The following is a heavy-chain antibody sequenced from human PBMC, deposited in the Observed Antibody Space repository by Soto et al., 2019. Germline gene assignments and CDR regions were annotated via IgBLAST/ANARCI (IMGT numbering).Heavy chain of an antibody. CDR2: ISAYNGNT. Sequence: QVQLGQSGAEVKKPGASVKVSFKASDYTFTCYGISWVRQASGQGLEWMGWISAYNGNTKYTQKLQGRVTMTTDTSTSTAYMELRSLRSDDTAVYYCARDEAYKWNDGGWFDPWGQGTLVTVSS. CDR3: ARDEAYKWNDGGWFDP. V-gene: IGHV1-18*01. J-gene: IGHJ5*02. D-gene: IGHD1-1*01. CDR1: DYTFTCYG.